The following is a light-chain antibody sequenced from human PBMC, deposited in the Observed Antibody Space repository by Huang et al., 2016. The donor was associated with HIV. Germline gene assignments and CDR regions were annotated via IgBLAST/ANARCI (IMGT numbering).Light chain of an antibody. J-gene: IGKJ4*01. Sequence: IVLTQSPATLSWYPGERVTLSCRASQSVGNYIDWYQQHPGQSPKLLIYDTSNRATGTPGRFSGSGSGTDFTLTISSLQSEDFAIYYCQQRSSGVTFGGGTNVQVK. CDR1: QSVGNY. CDR2: DTS. CDR3: QQRSSGVT. V-gene: IGKV3-11*01.